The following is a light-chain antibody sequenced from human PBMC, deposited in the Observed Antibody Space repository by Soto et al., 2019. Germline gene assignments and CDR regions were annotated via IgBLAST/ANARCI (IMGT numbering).Light chain of an antibody. CDR2: KAS. V-gene: IGKV1-5*03. J-gene: IGKJ1*01. CDR1: QSISSW. Sequence: DIQMTQSPSTLSASVGDRVTITCRASQSISSWLAWYQQKPGKAPKLLIYKASTVQSGVPSRFSGSGSGTEITLAISILQPDDSATYYCQQYNDNWTFGQGTKVEIK. CDR3: QQYNDNWT.